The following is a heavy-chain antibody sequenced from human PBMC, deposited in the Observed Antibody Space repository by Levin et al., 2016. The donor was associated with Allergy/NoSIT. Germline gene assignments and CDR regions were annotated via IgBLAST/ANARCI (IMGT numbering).Heavy chain of an antibody. D-gene: IGHD6-6*01. J-gene: IGHJ6*03. CDR3: AKAHQLANYYYYMDV. CDR1: GFTFSSYA. CDR2: ISGSGGST. Sequence: GGSLRLSCAASGFTFSSYAMSWVRQAPGKGLEWVSAISGSGGSTYYADSVKGRFTISRDNSKNTLYLQMNSLRAEDTAVYYCAKAHQLANYYYYMDVWGKGTTVTVSS. V-gene: IGHV3-23*01.